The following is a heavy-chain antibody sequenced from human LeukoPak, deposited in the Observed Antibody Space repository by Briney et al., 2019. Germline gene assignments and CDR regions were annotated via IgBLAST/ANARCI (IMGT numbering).Heavy chain of an antibody. J-gene: IGHJ6*03. CDR2: ISGSGGST. CDR3: AKHERWLQFYYYYYYMDV. CDR1: GFTFSSYA. Sequence: PGGSLRLSCAASGFTFSSYAMSWVRQAAGKGLEWVSAISGSGGSTYYADSVKGRFTISRDNSKNTLYLQMNSLRAEDTAVYYCAKHERWLQFYYYYYYMDVWGKGTTVTVSS. D-gene: IGHD5-24*01. V-gene: IGHV3-23*01.